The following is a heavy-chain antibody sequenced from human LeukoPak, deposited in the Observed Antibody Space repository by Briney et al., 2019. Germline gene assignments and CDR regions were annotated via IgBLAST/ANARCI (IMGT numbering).Heavy chain of an antibody. D-gene: IGHD3-10*01. CDR3: ARDPMVRGVNLYWYFDL. CDR2: IYYSGST. Sequence: SETLSLTCTVSGGSISSYYWSWIRQPPGKGLEWIGYIYYSGSTNYNPSLKSRVTISVDTSKNQFSLKLSSVTAADTAVYYCARDPMVRGVNLYWYFDLWGRGTLVTVSS. V-gene: IGHV4-59*12. CDR1: GGSISSYY. J-gene: IGHJ2*01.